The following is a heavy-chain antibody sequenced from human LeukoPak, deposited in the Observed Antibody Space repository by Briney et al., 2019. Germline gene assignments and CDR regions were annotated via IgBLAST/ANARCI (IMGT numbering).Heavy chain of an antibody. CDR1: GGSFSGYY. CDR3: ARQYFGYDTSGPYAHFDS. V-gene: IGHV4-34*01. CDR2: INHTGST. J-gene: IGHJ4*02. Sequence: SETLSLTCAVYGGSFSGYYWTWIRQPPGKGLEWIGEINHTGSTNCNPSLKSRVTISVDTSKTQLSLRLTSVTAADTAVYYCARQYFGYDTSGPYAHFDSWGQGTLVTVSS. D-gene: IGHD3-22*01.